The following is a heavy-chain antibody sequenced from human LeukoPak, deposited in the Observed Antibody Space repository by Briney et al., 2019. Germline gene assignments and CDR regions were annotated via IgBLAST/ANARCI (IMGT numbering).Heavy chain of an antibody. V-gene: IGHV1-46*01. CDR3: ARGERTMIVVVIAEAFDI. CDR2: INPSGGST. D-gene: IGHD3-22*01. Sequence: ASVKVSCKASGYTFTSYYMHWVRQAPGQGLEWMGIINPSGGSTSYAQKFQGRVTMTRDTSTSTVYMELSSLRSEDTAVYYCARGERTMIVVVIAEAFDIWGQGTMVTVSS. J-gene: IGHJ3*02. CDR1: GYTFTSYY.